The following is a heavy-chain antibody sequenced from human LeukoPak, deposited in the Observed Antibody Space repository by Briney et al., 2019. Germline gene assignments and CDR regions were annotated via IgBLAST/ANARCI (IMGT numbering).Heavy chain of an antibody. J-gene: IGHJ3*02. CDR1: GGSISSYY. CDR2: IYYSGST. CDR3: ARAGGGRWGAFDI. V-gene: IGHV4-59*01. D-gene: IGHD6-19*01. Sequence: AETLSLTCAVSGGSISSYYWSWIRQPPGKGLEWVGYIYYSGSTNYNPSLKSRATISVDTSKNPSSLKLSSVTAADTAVYYCARAGGGRWGAFDICGQGTTVTASS.